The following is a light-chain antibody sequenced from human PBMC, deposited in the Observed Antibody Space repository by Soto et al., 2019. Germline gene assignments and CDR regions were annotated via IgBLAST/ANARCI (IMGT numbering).Light chain of an antibody. J-gene: IGKJ3*01. V-gene: IGKV3-20*01. Sequence: LTQSPATLSLSPGERATLSCTASQSVTSSCLAWYQRKPGQAPRLLIHTTSTRATDIPDRFSGSGSGTDFTLTISRLQPEDFAVYYCQQCGGSPLFSFGPGTRVDI. CDR1: QSVTSSC. CDR3: QQCGGSPLFS. CDR2: TTS.